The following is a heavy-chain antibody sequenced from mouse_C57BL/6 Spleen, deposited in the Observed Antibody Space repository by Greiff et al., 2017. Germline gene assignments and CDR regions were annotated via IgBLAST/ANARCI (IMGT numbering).Heavy chain of an antibody. V-gene: IGHV5-9*01. Sequence: EVKVVESGGGLVKPGGSLKLSCAASGFTFSSYTMSWVRQTPEKRLEWVATISCGGGNTYYPDSVKGRFTISRDNAKNTLYLQMSSLRSEDTALYYCARQDGYYGDYYAMDYWGQGTSVTVSS. CDR1: GFTFSSYT. J-gene: IGHJ4*01. CDR3: ARQDGYYGDYYAMDY. D-gene: IGHD2-3*01. CDR2: ISCGGGNT.